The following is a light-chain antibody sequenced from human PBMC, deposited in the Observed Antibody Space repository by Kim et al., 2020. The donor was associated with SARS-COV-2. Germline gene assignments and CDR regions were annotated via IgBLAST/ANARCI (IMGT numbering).Light chain of an antibody. CDR3: SSYPSSSPLYV. CDR2: DVS. J-gene: IGLJ1*01. V-gene: IGLV2-14*01. Sequence: QSALTQPASVSGSPGQSITISCTGTSSYVGGYNYVSWYQQHPGKAPKLMIYDVSKRPSGVSNRFSGSKSGNTASLTISGLQAEDEDDYYCSSYPSSSPLYVFGTGTKV. CDR1: SSYVGGYNY.